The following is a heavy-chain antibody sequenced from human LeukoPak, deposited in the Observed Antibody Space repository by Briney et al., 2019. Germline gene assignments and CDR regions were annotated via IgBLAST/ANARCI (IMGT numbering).Heavy chain of an antibody. CDR3: AKPISGWLTRVFDY. CDR1: GFTFSIYA. D-gene: IGHD6-19*01. Sequence: PGGSLRLSCAASGFTFSIYAMSWVRQAPGKGLEWVSAISGSGVSTYYADSVKGRFTISRDNSKNTLYLQMNSLRAEDTAIYYCAKPISGWLTRVFDYWGQGILVTVSS. J-gene: IGHJ4*02. V-gene: IGHV3-23*01. CDR2: ISGSGVST.